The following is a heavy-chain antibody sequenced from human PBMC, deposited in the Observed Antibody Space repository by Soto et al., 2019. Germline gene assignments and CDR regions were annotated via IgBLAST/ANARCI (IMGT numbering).Heavy chain of an antibody. D-gene: IGHD2-2*02. CDR1: GGSFSGYY. Sequence: SETLSLTCAVYGGSFSGYYWSWIRQPPGKGLEWIGEINHSGSTNYNPSLKSRVTISVDTSKNQFSLKLSSVTAADTAVYYCARGPLVVPAAIRNNWFDPWGQGTLVTVSS. CDR2: INHSGST. CDR3: ARGPLVVPAAIRNNWFDP. V-gene: IGHV4-34*01. J-gene: IGHJ5*02.